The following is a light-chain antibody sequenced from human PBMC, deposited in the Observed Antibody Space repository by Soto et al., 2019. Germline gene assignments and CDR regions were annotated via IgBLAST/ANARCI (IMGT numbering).Light chain of an antibody. CDR3: QQYNNWPQT. J-gene: IGKJ3*01. CDR2: GAS. CDR1: QTVRSN. V-gene: IGKV3-15*01. Sequence: RVMTQSPDTLSVSPGERATLSCRASQTVRSNLAWYQQKPGQAPRLLIYGASTRATGIPARFSGSGSGTDFTLTISSLQSEDFAVYYCQQYNNWPQTFGPGTKVDIK.